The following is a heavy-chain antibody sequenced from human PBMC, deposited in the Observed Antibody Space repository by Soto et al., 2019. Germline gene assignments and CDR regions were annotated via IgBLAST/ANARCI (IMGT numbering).Heavy chain of an antibody. CDR1: GFTFSAYW. CDR2: INGDGRTT. D-gene: IGHD4-17*01. J-gene: IGHJ5*02. CDR3: ARAAYGEYWFDP. Sequence: EVQLVESGGGVVPPGGSLRLSCAASGFTFSAYWMHWVRQAPGKGLMWVSRINGDGRTTSYADSVKGRFTISRENAKNTLSLQMNSIRAEDTAVYYCARAAYGEYWFDPWGQGTLVTVSS. V-gene: IGHV3-74*01.